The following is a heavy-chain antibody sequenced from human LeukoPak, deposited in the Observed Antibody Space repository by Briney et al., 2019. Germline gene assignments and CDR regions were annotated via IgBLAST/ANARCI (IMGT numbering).Heavy chain of an antibody. CDR2: INPSGGST. Sequence: ASVKVSCKASGYTFTSYYMHWVRQAPGQGLEWMGIINPSGGSTSYAQKFQGRVTMTRDTSTSTVYMELSSLRSEDTAVYYCAREFYRSYTAMAHGLFDYWGQGTLVTVSS. J-gene: IGHJ4*02. CDR3: AREFYRSYTAMAHGLFDY. V-gene: IGHV1-46*01. D-gene: IGHD5-18*01. CDR1: GYTFTSYY.